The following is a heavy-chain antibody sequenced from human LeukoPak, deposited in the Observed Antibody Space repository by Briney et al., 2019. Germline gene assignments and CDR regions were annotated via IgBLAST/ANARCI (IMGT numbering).Heavy chain of an antibody. D-gene: IGHD3-10*01. J-gene: IGHJ4*02. CDR3: AKKSVWFGEL. CDR1: GFTFSSYA. CDR2: ISGSGGST. V-gene: IGHV3-23*01. Sequence: GGSLRLSCAASGFTFSSYAMSWVRQAPGKGLEWVSAISGSGGSTYYADSVKGRFTISRDNSKNTLYLEMNGLRAEDTAVYYYAKKSVWFGELGGQGTLVTVSS.